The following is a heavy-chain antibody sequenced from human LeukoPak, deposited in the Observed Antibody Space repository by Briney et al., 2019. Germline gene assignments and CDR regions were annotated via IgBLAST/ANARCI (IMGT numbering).Heavy chain of an antibody. CDR3: ARVVVGAFYYYYYMDV. J-gene: IGHJ6*03. CDR1: GGSISSYY. V-gene: IGHV4-59*01. D-gene: IGHD2-2*01. CDR2: IYYSGST. Sequence: PSGTLSLTCTVSGGSISSYYWSWIRQPPGKGPQWIGYIYYSGSTNYNPSLKSRVIISVDRSKNQFSLRLTSVTAADTAVYYCARVVVGAFYYYYYMDVWGKGTTVIVSS.